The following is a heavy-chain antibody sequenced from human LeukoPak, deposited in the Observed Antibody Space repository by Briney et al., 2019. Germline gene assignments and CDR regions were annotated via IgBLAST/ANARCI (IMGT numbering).Heavy chain of an antibody. CDR2: IGPSDSYT. V-gene: IGHV5-10-1*01. CDR1: GYSFTSYW. D-gene: IGHD4-23*01. Sequence: GESLEISCKGSGYSFTSYWISWVRQLPGKGLEGMGRIGPSDSYTNYSPSFQGHVTISADKSISTAYLQWSSLKASDTAMYYCARHYGGNWFDPWGQGTLVTVSS. J-gene: IGHJ5*02. CDR3: ARHYGGNWFDP.